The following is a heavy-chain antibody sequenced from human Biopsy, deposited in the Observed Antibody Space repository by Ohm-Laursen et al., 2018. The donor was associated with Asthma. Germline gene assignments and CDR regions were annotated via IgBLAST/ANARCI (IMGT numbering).Heavy chain of an antibody. D-gene: IGHD5-24*01. V-gene: IGHV4-30-2*01. CDR3: ARVKDGYNFDY. Sequence: TLSLTCAVSGGSISSGGYSWSWIRQPPGKGLEWIGYTYHSGSTYYNPSLKSQVTISVDESKNQFSLKLRSVTAADTAVYYCARVKDGYNFDYWGQGTLVTVSS. CDR1: GGSISSGGYS. J-gene: IGHJ4*02. CDR2: TYHSGST.